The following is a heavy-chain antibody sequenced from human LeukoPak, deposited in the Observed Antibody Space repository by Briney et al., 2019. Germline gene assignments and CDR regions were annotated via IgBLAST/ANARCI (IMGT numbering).Heavy chain of an antibody. Sequence: GGSLRLSCAASGFTFSNFWMSWVRQAPGKGLEWVANIKQDGGEKYYVDSVKGRFTISRDNAKNSVYLQMNNLRAADTAMYYCTKSGTTFDYWGLGTLVTASS. D-gene: IGHD1-14*01. V-gene: IGHV3-7*01. CDR1: GFTFSNFW. CDR2: IKQDGGEK. CDR3: TKSGTTFDY. J-gene: IGHJ4*02.